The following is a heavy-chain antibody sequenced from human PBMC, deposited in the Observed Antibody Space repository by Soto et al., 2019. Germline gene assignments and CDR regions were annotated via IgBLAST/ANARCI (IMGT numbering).Heavy chain of an antibody. J-gene: IGHJ5*02. D-gene: IGHD1-26*01. V-gene: IGHV3-64D*06. CDR1: GLTFSSHA. CDR2: ISRKGDNT. Sequence: GRSLRLSCSASGLTFSSHAMHWVRKAPGQGLEYLSAISRKGDNTYYADSVKGRFTFSRDNSKNTLYLQMNSLRVEDAALYYCAKDFVGSLADFFAPWGQGTLVTVSS. CDR3: AKDFVGSLADFFAP.